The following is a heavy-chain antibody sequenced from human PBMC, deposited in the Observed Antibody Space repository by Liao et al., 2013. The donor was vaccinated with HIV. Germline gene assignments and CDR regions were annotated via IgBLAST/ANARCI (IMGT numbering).Heavy chain of an antibody. D-gene: IGHD2-21*01. CDR3: ARSIPSDAIPYYFDY. CDR1: GGSISSSSYY. Sequence: QLRLQESGPGLVKPSETLSLTCTVSGGSISSSSYYWGWIRQPPGKGLEWIGNIYYSGSTSSNPSLKSRVTTSLDMSKNQFSLRLSSVTAADTAVYYCARSIPSDAIPYYFDYWGQGTLVTVSS. CDR2: IYYSGST. J-gene: IGHJ4*02. V-gene: IGHV4-39*07.